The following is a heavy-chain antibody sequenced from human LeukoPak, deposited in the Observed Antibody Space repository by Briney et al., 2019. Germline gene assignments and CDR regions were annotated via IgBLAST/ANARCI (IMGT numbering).Heavy chain of an antibody. CDR1: GGSISSSSYY. Sequence: SETLSLTCTDSGGSISSSSYYWGWIRQPPGKGLEWIGSIYYSGSTYYNPSLKSRVTISVDTSKNQFSLKLSSVTAADTAVYYCARVGFRPAGPHFDYWGQGTLVTVSS. D-gene: IGHD6-19*01. CDR2: IYYSGST. CDR3: ARVGFRPAGPHFDY. V-gene: IGHV4-39*07. J-gene: IGHJ4*02.